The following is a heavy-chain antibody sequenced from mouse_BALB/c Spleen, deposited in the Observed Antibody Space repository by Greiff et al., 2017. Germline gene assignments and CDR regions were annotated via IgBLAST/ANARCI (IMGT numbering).Heavy chain of an antibody. J-gene: IGHJ2*01. CDR3: ARGAYGNY. CDR1: GFTFSSYG. V-gene: IGHV5-6-3*01. Sequence: DVMLVESGGGLVQPGGSLKLSCAASGFTFSSYGMSWVRQTPDKRLELVATINSNGGSTYYPDSVKGRFTISRDNAKNTLYLQMSSLKSEDTAMYYCARGAYGNYWGQGTTLTVSS. D-gene: IGHD2-10*02. CDR2: INSNGGST.